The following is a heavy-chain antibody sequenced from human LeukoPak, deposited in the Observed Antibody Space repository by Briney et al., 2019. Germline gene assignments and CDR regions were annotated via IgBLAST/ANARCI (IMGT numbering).Heavy chain of an antibody. D-gene: IGHD2-2*01. CDR1: GFTFSSYA. J-gene: IGHJ4*02. V-gene: IGHV3-23*01. Sequence: GGSLRLSCAASGFTFSSYAMSWVRQAPGKGLEWVSAFSGSGGSTYYADSVKGRFTISRDNSKNTLYLQMNSLRAEDTAVYYCAKYCSSTSSFFDYWGQGTLVTVSS. CDR3: AKYCSSTSSFFDY. CDR2: FSGSGGST.